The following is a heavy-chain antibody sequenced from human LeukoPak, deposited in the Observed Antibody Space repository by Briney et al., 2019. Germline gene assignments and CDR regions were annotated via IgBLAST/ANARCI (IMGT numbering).Heavy chain of an antibody. CDR3: AREDTYYDFWSGYYKSNGMDV. J-gene: IGHJ6*02. V-gene: IGHV4-30-2*01. CDR2: IYHSGST. CDR1: GGSISSGGYS. D-gene: IGHD3-3*01. Sequence: SETLSLTCAVSGGSISSGGYSWSWIRQPPGKGLEWIGYIYHSGSTYYNPSLKSRVTISVDRSKNQFSLKLSSVTAADTAVYYCAREDTYYDFWSGYYKSNGMDVWGQGTTVTVSS.